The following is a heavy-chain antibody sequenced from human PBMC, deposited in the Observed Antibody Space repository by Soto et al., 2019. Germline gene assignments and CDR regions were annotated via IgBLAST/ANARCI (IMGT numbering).Heavy chain of an antibody. D-gene: IGHD2-15*01. CDR3: VRIMFCIDNKCSQLYGMDA. CDR1: GGSISSYY. Sequence: SETLSLTCTVSGGSISSYYWSWIRQPAGKGLEWIGRIYASGGTNYNPSLKSRVTMSADTSKNQLSLRLSSVTAADTAVYYCVRIMFCIDNKCSQLYGMDAWGQGTTVTVSS. CDR2: IYASGGT. V-gene: IGHV4-4*07. J-gene: IGHJ6*02.